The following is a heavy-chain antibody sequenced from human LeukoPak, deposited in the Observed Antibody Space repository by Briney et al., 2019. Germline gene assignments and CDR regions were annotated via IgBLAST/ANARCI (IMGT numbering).Heavy chain of an antibody. CDR3: ARDLRRKVRGVVPIYYGMDV. Sequence: GSSVKVSCKASGGTFSSYAISWVRQAPGQGLEWMGRIIPILGIANYAQKFQGRVTITADKSTSTAYMELSSLRSEDTAVYYCARDLRRKVRGVVPIYYGMDVWGQGTTVTVSS. D-gene: IGHD3-10*01. CDR1: GGTFSSYA. J-gene: IGHJ6*02. CDR2: IIPILGIA. V-gene: IGHV1-69*04.